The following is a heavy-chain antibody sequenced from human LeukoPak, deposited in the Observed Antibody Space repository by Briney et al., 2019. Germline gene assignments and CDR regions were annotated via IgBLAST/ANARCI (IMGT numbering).Heavy chain of an antibody. D-gene: IGHD6-19*01. CDR2: IYPGDSDT. CDR3: ARARKTSGWYGDY. J-gene: IGHJ4*02. V-gene: IGHV5-51*01. CDR1: GYSFTTYW. Sequence: GESLKISCKGSGYSFTTYWIGWVRQMPGKGLEWMGIIYPGDSDTRYSPSFQGQVTISADKSINTAYLRWISLKASDTAMYYCARARKTSGWYGDYWGQGTLVTVSS.